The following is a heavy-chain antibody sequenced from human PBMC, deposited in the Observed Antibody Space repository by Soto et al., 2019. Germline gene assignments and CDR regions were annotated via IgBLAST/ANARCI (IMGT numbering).Heavy chain of an antibody. Sequence: PGGSLRLSCAASGFTSSNAWMSWVRQAPGKGLEWVGRIKSKTDGGTTDYAAPVKGRFTISRDDSKNTLYLQMNSLKTEDTAVYYCTTLTGIAAAGTPRDYYYGMDVWGQGTTVTVSS. CDR1: GFTSSNAW. V-gene: IGHV3-15*01. J-gene: IGHJ6*02. CDR2: IKSKTDGGTT. CDR3: TTLTGIAAAGTPRDYYYGMDV. D-gene: IGHD6-13*01.